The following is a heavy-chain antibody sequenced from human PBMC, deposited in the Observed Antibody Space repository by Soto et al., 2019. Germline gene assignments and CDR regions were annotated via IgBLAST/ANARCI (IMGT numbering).Heavy chain of an antibody. CDR2: ISSTAGRTS. Sequence: GGSLRLSCATSGFTFNTYPMTWVRQAPGKGLEWVSSISSTAGRTSSYADSVKGRFAISRDFSDNTVYLQMNNLRVDDTAVYFCAKGVLSFHYGMEVWGQGTTVTVSS. CDR3: AKGVLSFHYGMEV. D-gene: IGHD3-10*01. V-gene: IGHV3-23*01. CDR1: GFTFNTYP. J-gene: IGHJ6*02.